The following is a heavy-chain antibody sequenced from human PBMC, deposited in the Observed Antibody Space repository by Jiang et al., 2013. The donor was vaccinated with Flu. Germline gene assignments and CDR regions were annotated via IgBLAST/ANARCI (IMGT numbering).Heavy chain of an antibody. D-gene: IGHD3-16*01. J-gene: IGHJ4*02. CDR3: ARDYYDGIRNSGPDY. CDR1: GYTFTSYA. Sequence: AEVKKPGASVKVSCKASGYTFTSYAMHWVRQAPGQRLEWMGWINAGNGNTKYSQKFQGRVTITRDTSASTAYMELSSLRSEDTAVFYCARDYYDGIRNSGPDYWGQGTLVTVSS. CDR2: INAGNGNT. V-gene: IGHV1-3*01.